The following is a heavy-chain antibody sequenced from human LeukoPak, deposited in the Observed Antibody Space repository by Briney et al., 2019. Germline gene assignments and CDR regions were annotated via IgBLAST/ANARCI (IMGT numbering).Heavy chain of an antibody. CDR3: ARGFSDYGGTHFDY. V-gene: IGHV1-69*05. J-gene: IGHJ4*02. Sequence: SVKVSCTASGGTFSSYAISWVRQAPGQRLKWMGRIIPIFGTANYAQKFQGRVTITTDESTSTAYMELSSLRSEDTAVYYCARGFSDYGGTHFDYWGQGTLVTVSS. D-gene: IGHD4-23*01. CDR2: IIPIFGTA. CDR1: GGTFSSYA.